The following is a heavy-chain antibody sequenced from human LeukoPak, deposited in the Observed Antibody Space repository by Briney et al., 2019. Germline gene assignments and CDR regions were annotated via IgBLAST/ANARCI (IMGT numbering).Heavy chain of an antibody. Sequence: SGGSLRLSCAASGFTFSSYWMYWVRHAPGKGPVWVARINTDGSSLNYADSVKGRFTISRDNAKNTLYLQMNSLGAEDTAVYYCARRINYYDSSGYYYVRYFDSWGQGTLVAVSS. CDR2: INTDGSSL. J-gene: IGHJ4*02. CDR1: GFTFSSYW. CDR3: ARRINYYDSSGYYYVRYFDS. D-gene: IGHD3-22*01. V-gene: IGHV3-74*01.